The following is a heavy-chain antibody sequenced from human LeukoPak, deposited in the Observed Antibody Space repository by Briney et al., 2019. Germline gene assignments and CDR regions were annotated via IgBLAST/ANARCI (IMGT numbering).Heavy chain of an antibody. CDR3: ARDLGVPAADTSDY. V-gene: IGHV3-48*01. Sequence: PGRSLRLSCAASGFTFSSYSMNWVRQAPGKGLEWVSYISSSSSTIYYADSVKGRFTISRDNAKNSLYLQMNSLRAEDTAVYYCARDLGVPAADTSDYWGQGTLVTVSS. CDR1: GFTFSSYS. CDR2: ISSSSSTI. D-gene: IGHD2-2*01. J-gene: IGHJ4*02.